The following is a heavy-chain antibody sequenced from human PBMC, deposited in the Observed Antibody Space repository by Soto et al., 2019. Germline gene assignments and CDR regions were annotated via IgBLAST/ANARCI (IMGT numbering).Heavy chain of an antibody. D-gene: IGHD3-10*01. Sequence: PLEILSLTCTVSGGSISSYYWSWIRQPPGKGLEWIGYIYYSGSTNYNPSLKSRVTISVDTSKNQFSLKLNSMTAADTAVYYCARHNYGSGSTYFDYWGQGTLVTVSS. CDR3: ARHNYGSGSTYFDY. CDR1: GGSISSYY. CDR2: IYYSGST. V-gene: IGHV4-59*08. J-gene: IGHJ4*02.